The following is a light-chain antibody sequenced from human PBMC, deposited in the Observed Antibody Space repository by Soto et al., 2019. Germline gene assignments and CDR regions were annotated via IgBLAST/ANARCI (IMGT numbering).Light chain of an antibody. CDR2: KAS. J-gene: IGKJ1*01. V-gene: IGKV1-5*03. CDR3: QQYNSYQGT. Sequence: DIQMTQSPSTLSASVGDSVTITCRASQSIAASLAWYQQKPGEAPTLLIYKASSLESGVPSRFSGSGSGTEFTLTISSLQPDDFATYYCQQYNSYQGTFGQGTKVDIK. CDR1: QSIAAS.